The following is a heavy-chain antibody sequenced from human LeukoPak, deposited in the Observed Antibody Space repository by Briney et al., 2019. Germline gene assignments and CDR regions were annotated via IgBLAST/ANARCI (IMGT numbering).Heavy chain of an antibody. CDR1: GYTFTSYY. D-gene: IGHD4-17*01. V-gene: IGHV1-46*01. Sequence: GASVKVPCKTSGYTFTSYYIHWVRQAPGQGLEWMGIINPSGGSTSYAQKFQGRVTMTRDTSTSTVYMYLSSLRSEDTAVYYCARDPLYGVVDYWGQGTLVTVSS. CDR3: ARDPLYGVVDY. CDR2: INPSGGST. J-gene: IGHJ4*02.